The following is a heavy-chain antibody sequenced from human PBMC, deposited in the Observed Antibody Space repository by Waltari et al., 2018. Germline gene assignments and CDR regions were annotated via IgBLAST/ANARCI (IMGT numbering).Heavy chain of an antibody. CDR2: IYYSGST. J-gene: IGHJ4*02. V-gene: IGHV4-39*01. CDR1: GGSLSSISYY. CDR3: ASNYDSSGYYQSE. D-gene: IGHD3-22*01. Sequence: QLQLQESGPGLVKPSETLSLTCTVSGGSLSSISYYWGWIRQPPGKGLEWIGGIYYSGSTYYNPSLKSRVTISVDTSKNQFSLKLSSVTAADTAVYYCASNYDSSGYYQSEWGQGTLVTVSS.